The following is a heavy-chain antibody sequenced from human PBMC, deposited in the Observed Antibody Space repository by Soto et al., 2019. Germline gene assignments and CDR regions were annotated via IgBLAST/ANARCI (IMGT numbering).Heavy chain of an antibody. Sequence: QVQLVQPGAEVKKPGSSVKVSCKASGGTFSSYSINWVRQAPGQGLEWMGEIIPIFGTANYAQKFQGRVTITADESTSTAYMELSRLRAEDTAVYYCAREGGRNSGGIDYWGQGTLVTVSS. CDR1: GGTFSSYS. CDR3: AREGGRNSGGIDY. CDR2: IIPIFGTA. J-gene: IGHJ4*02. V-gene: IGHV1-69*01. D-gene: IGHD1-26*01.